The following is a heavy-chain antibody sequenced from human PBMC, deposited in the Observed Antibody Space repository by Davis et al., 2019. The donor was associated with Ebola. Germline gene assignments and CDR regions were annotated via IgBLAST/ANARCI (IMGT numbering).Heavy chain of an antibody. CDR2: ISYDGSNK. CDR3: ARRKGVTKTWDNWFDP. Sequence: GGSLRLSCAASAFTFSSYTMHWVRQAPGKGLEWVAVISYDGSNKYYADSVKGRFTISRDNSKNTLYLQMNSLRPEDTAVYYCARRKGVTKTWDNWFDPWGQGTLVTVSS. CDR1: AFTFSSYT. J-gene: IGHJ5*02. D-gene: IGHD4-17*01. V-gene: IGHV3-30-3*01.